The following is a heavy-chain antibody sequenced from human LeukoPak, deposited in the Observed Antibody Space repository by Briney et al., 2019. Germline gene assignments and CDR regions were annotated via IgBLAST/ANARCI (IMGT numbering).Heavy chain of an antibody. V-gene: IGHV6-1*01. CDR3: AREGMVVRGRRIGRQYMDV. Sequence: SQTLSLTCAISGDSVSSNSAAWNWIKQSPSRGLEWLGRTYYRSKWYNDYAVSVKSRITINPDTSKNQFSLQLNSVTPEDTAVYYCAREGMVVRGRRIGRQYMDVWGKGTTVTVSS. J-gene: IGHJ6*03. CDR1: GDSVSSNSAA. D-gene: IGHD3-10*01. CDR2: TYYRSKWYN.